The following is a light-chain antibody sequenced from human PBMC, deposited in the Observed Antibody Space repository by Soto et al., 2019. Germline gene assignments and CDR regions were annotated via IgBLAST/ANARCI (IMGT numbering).Light chain of an antibody. CDR3: SSYTTSNTRQIV. V-gene: IGLV2-14*03. CDR2: DVS. Sequence: QSVLTQPASVSGSPGQSITISCTGTSSDVGGYNYVSWYQHRPGEAPKLMIYDVSNRPSGVSNRFSGSKSGNTASLTISGLQSEDEAEYYCSSYTTSNTRQIVFGTGTKVTVL. J-gene: IGLJ1*01. CDR1: SSDVGGYNY.